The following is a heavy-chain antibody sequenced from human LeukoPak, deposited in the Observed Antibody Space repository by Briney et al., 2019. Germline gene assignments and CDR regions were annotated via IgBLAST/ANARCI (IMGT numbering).Heavy chain of an antibody. CDR2: ISAYNGNT. D-gene: IGHD3-22*01. Sequence: GASVKVSCKASGYTFTSYGISWVRQAPGQGLEWMGWISAYNGNTNYAQKLQGRVTMTTDTSTSTAYMELRSLRSDDAAMYYCARDHYYDSSGYADYWGQGTLVTVSS. CDR1: GYTFTSYG. J-gene: IGHJ4*02. V-gene: IGHV1-18*01. CDR3: ARDHYYDSSGYADY.